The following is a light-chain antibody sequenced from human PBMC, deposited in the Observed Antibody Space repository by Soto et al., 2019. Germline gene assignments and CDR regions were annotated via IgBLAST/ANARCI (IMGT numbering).Light chain of an antibody. J-gene: IGLJ1*01. V-gene: IGLV1-44*01. CDR2: SNN. Sequence: QSVLTQPPSASGTPEQRVTISCSGNSSNIGSNTVNCYQHLPGTAPKLLIYSNNHRPSGVPDRFSCSKSGTSASLAISGLQSEDEADYYCAAWDDSLNGNYVFGTGTKVTVL. CDR3: AAWDDSLNGNYV. CDR1: SSNIGSNT.